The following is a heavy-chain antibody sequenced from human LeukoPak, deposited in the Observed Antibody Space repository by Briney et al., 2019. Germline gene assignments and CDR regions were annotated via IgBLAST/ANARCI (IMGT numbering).Heavy chain of an antibody. J-gene: IGHJ6*03. V-gene: IGHV4-59*01. Sequence: SETLSLTCTVSGGSISSYYWSWIRQPPGKGLEWIGYIYYSGSTNYNPSLKSRVTISVDTSKNQFSLKLSSVTAADTAVYYCARAFRGIEWSYYYYYMDVWGKGTTVTVSS. CDR1: GGSISSYY. CDR2: IYYSGST. D-gene: IGHD3-3*01. CDR3: ARAFRGIEWSYYYYYMDV.